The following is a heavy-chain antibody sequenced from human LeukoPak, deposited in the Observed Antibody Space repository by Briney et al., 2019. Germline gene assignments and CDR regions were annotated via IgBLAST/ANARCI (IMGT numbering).Heavy chain of an antibody. CDR1: GYTFTNYA. D-gene: IGHD3-10*01. V-gene: IGHV1-18*01. CDR3: ARDLYYYGSGSYYDVFDV. J-gene: IGHJ3*01. CDR2: ISPYNGNT. Sequence: GASVKVSCTASGYTFTNYAITWVRQAPGQGLEWMGWISPYNGNTNFAQNLQGRVTMTTDTATSTAYMELRDLRSDDTAIYYCARDLYYYGSGSYYDVFDVWGQGTMVTVSS.